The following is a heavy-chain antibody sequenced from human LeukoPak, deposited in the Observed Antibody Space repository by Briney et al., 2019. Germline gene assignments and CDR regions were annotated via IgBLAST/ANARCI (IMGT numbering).Heavy chain of an antibody. D-gene: IGHD3-3*01. CDR1: GFTFNSYA. V-gene: IGHV3-30*09. Sequence: GGSLRLSCAASGFTFNSYAMHWVRQAPGKGLQWVAVISYDGRNDKYYADSVKGRFAISRDNSKNTLYVQMNSLRAEDTAVYSCARDSGYGFWSGYFAIDYWGQGTLVTVSS. J-gene: IGHJ4*02. CDR3: ARDSGYGFWSGYFAIDY. CDR2: ISYDGRNDK.